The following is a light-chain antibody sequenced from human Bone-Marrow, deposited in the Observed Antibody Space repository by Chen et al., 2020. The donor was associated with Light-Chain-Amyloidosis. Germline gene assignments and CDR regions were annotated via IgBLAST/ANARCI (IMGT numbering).Light chain of an antibody. V-gene: IGKV3-20*01. J-gene: IGKJ4*01. CDR3: QQYGTSPLT. CDR1: QTISSNY. CDR2: GSS. Sequence: EIVLTQSPATLSLSPGEGANLSCRASQTISSNYLTWYQQKFGQAPRLLIYGSSSSATGIPDRFTGSGSGTDFTLTINRLEPEDFAMYYCQQYGTSPLTFGGGTKVEIK.